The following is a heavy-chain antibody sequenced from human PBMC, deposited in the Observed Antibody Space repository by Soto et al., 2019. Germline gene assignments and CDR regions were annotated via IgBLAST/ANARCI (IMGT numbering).Heavy chain of an antibody. CDR2: VKGKTHGGTA. Sequence: GGSLRLSCAASGFTFSKASINWVRQDPGKGLEWVGRVKGKTHGGTADFAAPVKGRFAISRDDSKNVVYLEMNSLKTEDTAIYYCTTDSYITSIIVRFDYWGHGTLVTVSS. CDR1: GFTFSKAS. V-gene: IGHV3-15*07. J-gene: IGHJ4*01. CDR3: TTDSYITSIIVRFDY. D-gene: IGHD3-22*01.